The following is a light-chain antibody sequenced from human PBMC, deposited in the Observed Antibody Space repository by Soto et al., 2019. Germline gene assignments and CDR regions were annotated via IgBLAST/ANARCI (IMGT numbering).Light chain of an antibody. CDR3: QQSYSTPYT. CDR1: QSINSY. CDR2: AAS. Sequence: DIQMTQSPSSLYASVGDRVTITCRASQSINSYLNWYQQKPGKAPKLLIYAASSLQSGVPSRFSGSGSGTDFTLTISSLQPEDVATYYCQQSYSTPYTFGQGTKLEIK. J-gene: IGKJ2*01. V-gene: IGKV1-39*01.